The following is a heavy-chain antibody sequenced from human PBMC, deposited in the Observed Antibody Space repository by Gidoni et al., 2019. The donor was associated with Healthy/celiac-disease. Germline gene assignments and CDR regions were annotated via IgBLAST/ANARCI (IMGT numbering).Heavy chain of an antibody. D-gene: IGHD4-4*01. V-gene: IGHV3-23*01. CDR1: GFTFSSDA. CDR2: ISGSGGST. Sequence: EVQLLESGGGLVQPGGSLRLSCAASGFTFSSDAMIWVRQAPGKGLEWVSAISGSGGSTYYADSVKGRFTISRDNSKNTLYLQMNSLRAEDTAVYYCAKDFGYSNPFDYWGQGTLVTVSS. CDR3: AKDFGYSNPFDY. J-gene: IGHJ4*02.